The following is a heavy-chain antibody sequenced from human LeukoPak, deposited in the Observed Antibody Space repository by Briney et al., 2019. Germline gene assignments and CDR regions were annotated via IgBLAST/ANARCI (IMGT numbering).Heavy chain of an antibody. V-gene: IGHV4-59*01. D-gene: IGHD6-19*01. Sequence: PSETLSLTCTVSGGSISSYYWSWIRQPPGKGLEWIGYIYYSGSINYNPSLKSRVTISVDTSKNQFSLKLSSVTAADTAVYYCAREHSSGWYGGDAFDIWGQGTMVTVSS. CDR3: AREHSSGWYGGDAFDI. CDR2: IYYSGSI. CDR1: GGSISSYY. J-gene: IGHJ3*02.